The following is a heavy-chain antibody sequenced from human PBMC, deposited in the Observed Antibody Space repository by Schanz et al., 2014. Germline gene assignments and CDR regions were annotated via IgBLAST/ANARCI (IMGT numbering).Heavy chain of an antibody. CDR1: RFTFSSYSFN. D-gene: IGHD1-26*01. J-gene: IGHJ4*02. V-gene: IGHV4-39*07. CDR3: ARKVRVGLYYFDY. CDR2: IYYSGST. Sequence: VQLVESGGGLVKPGGSLRLSCEASRFTFSSYSFNWVRQAPGKGLEWIGTIYYSGSTYYNPSLKRRVTISVDTSKNQFSLKVNSVTAADTAVYYCARKVRVGLYYFDYWGQGTLVTVSS.